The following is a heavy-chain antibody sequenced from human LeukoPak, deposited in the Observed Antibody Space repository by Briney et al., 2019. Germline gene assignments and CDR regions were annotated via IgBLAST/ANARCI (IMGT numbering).Heavy chain of an antibody. Sequence: SETLSLTCTVSGGSISSNSNYWAWIRQPPGRGLEWIGSISYGGSTYYSTSLESRVTISVDTSKNQCSLRLSSVTAADTAVYYCARQALWFFDHWGQGTLVTVSS. D-gene: IGHD2-21*01. CDR3: ARQALWFFDH. CDR1: GGSISSNSNY. CDR2: ISYGGST. J-gene: IGHJ4*02. V-gene: IGHV4-39*01.